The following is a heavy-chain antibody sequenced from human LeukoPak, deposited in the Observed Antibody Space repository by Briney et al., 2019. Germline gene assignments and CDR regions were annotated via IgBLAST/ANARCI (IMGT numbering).Heavy chain of an antibody. CDR3: ARAGSGWSFDY. V-gene: IGHV4-59*01. D-gene: IGHD6-19*01. J-gene: IGHJ4*02. Sequence: SETLSLTCSVSGDSISSYYWSWIRQPPGKGLEWIGYIYYRGSTNYNSSLKSRVTISVDTSKNQFSLNLSSVTAADMAVYYCARAGSGWSFDYWGQGTLVTVSS. CDR1: GDSISSYY. CDR2: IYYRGST.